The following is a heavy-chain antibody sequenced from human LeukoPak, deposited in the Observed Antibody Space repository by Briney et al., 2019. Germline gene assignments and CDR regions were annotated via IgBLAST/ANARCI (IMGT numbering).Heavy chain of an antibody. V-gene: IGHV4-31*03. Sequence: PSETLSLTCTVSGGTISSGGYYWSWIRQHPGKGLEWIGYIYYSGSTYYNPSLKSRVTISVDTSKNQFSLKLSSVTVADTAVYYCARHYGGNSFDYWSQGTLVTVSS. CDR1: GGTISSGGYY. CDR2: IYYSGST. D-gene: IGHD4-23*01. J-gene: IGHJ4*02. CDR3: ARHYGGNSFDY.